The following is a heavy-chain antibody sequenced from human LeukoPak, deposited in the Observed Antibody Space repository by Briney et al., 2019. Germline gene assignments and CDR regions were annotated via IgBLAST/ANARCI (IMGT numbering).Heavy chain of an antibody. V-gene: IGHV3-21*01. Sequence: PGGSLRLSCAASGFTFSSYNMNWVRQAPGKGLEWVSSISSSSDYIYYADSVKGRFTISRDSATNSLYLQMNSLRAEDTAVYYCASCNYYYYYMDVWGKGTTVTVSS. D-gene: IGHD4-11*01. CDR2: ISSSSDYI. J-gene: IGHJ6*03. CDR1: GFTFSSYN. CDR3: ASCNYYYYYMDV.